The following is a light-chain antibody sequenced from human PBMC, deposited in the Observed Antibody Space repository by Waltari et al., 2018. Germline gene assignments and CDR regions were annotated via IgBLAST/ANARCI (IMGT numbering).Light chain of an antibody. J-gene: IGKJ3*01. CDR1: QSVRNY. CDR3: QYRGHWPPDAS. Sequence: EIVLTQSPATLSLSPGERATLSCRASQSVRNYLAWYQQKPGQAPRLLIYAAYNRATGIPARFSGSGSGTAFTLTISSLEPEDFAVYYCQYRGHWPPDASFGPGTKVDIK. CDR2: AAY. V-gene: IGKV3-11*01.